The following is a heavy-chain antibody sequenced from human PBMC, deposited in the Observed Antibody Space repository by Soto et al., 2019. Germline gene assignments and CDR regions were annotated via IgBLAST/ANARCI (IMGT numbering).Heavy chain of an antibody. CDR1: GYTFTTYY. D-gene: IGHD6-6*01. Sequence: ASVKVSCKASGYTFTTYYMYWVRQAPGQGLEWMGIINPSGGSTSFAQKFQGRVTMTRDTSTSTVYMELISLTSEDTAVYYCERDVGMASRPYLDYWGQGHLVTVSS. J-gene: IGHJ4*02. CDR3: ERDVGMASRPYLDY. CDR2: INPSGGST. V-gene: IGHV1-46*01.